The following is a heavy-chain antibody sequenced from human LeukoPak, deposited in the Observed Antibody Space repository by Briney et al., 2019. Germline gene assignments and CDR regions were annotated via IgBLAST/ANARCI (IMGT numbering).Heavy chain of an antibody. CDR3: ARGRKREKNWFDP. J-gene: IGHJ5*02. D-gene: IGHD1-14*01. Sequence: ASVKVSCKASGYTFTSYDINWVRQATGQGLEWVGWMNPNSGNTGYAQKFQGRVTMTRNTSISTAYMELSSLRSEDTAVYYCARGRKREKNWFDPWGQGTLVTVSS. V-gene: IGHV1-8*01. CDR1: GYTFTSYD. CDR2: MNPNSGNT.